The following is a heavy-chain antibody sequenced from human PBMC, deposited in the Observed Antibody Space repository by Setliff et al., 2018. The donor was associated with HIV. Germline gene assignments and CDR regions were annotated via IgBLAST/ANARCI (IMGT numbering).Heavy chain of an antibody. CDR3: ASAPQYSSGWYGRAFDY. Sequence: QSGGSLRLSCAASGFTFSYRWMTWVRQAPGKGLEWVANIKGDGSEKYYVDSVKGRFTISRDNAKNSLYLQMNSLRAEDTAIYYCASAPQYSSGWYGRAFDYWGQGMLVTVSS. CDR1: GFTFSYRW. CDR2: IKGDGSEK. J-gene: IGHJ4*02. V-gene: IGHV3-7*01. D-gene: IGHD6-19*01.